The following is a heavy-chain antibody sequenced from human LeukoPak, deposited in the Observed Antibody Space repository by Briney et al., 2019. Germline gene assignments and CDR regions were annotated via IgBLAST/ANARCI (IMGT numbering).Heavy chain of an antibody. D-gene: IGHD3-3*01. CDR3: ARHRYRTYYDFWSGYYLGY. CDR2: INHSGST. CDR1: GGSFSGYY. Sequence: PSETLSLTCAVYGGSFSGYYWSWIRQPPGKGLEWIGEINHSGSTNYNPSLKSRVTISVDTSKNQFSLKLSSVTAADTAVYYCARHRYRTYYDFWSGYYLGYWGQGTLVTVSS. V-gene: IGHV4-34*01. J-gene: IGHJ4*02.